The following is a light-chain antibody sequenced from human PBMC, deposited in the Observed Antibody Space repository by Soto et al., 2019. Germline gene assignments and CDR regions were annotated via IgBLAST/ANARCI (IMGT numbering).Light chain of an antibody. CDR3: QQYNKWPPLT. V-gene: IGKV3-15*01. J-gene: IGKJ4*01. CDR1: QSVSSN. CDR2: GAS. Sequence: EIVMTQSPATLSVSPGERVTLSCRASQSVSSNLAWYQQKPGQAPRLLIYGASTRATGIPARFSGSGSGTEFTLTISSLQSADFAVYYCQQYNKWPPLTFGGGTKVEIK.